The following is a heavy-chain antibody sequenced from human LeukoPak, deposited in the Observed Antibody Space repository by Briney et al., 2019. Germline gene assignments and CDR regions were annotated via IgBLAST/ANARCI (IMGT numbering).Heavy chain of an antibody. D-gene: IGHD2/OR15-2a*01. Sequence: GGSLRLSCAASGFTFSSYGMSWVRQAPGKGLEWVSGISGSDGSTNYADSVKGRFTISRENSKNTLYLQMNGLRAEDTAVYYCAKDSAKKYDDYWGQGTLVTVSS. CDR1: GFTFSSYG. V-gene: IGHV3-23*01. J-gene: IGHJ4*02. CDR3: AKDSAKKYDDY. CDR2: ISGSDGST.